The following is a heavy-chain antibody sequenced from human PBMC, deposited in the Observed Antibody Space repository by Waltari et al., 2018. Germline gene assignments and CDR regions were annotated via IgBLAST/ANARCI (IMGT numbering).Heavy chain of an antibody. D-gene: IGHD6-6*01. CDR3: ATSEGERSSSKDHNWFDP. V-gene: IGHV1-24*01. J-gene: IGHJ5*02. CDR1: GYTLTELS. Sequence: QVQLVQSGAEVKKPGASVKVSCKVSGYTLTELSMHWVRQAPGKGLEWMGGFDPEDGETIYAQKCQGRVTMTEDTSTDTAYMELSSLRSEDTAVYYCATSEGERSSSKDHNWFDPWGQGTLVTVSS. CDR2: FDPEDGET.